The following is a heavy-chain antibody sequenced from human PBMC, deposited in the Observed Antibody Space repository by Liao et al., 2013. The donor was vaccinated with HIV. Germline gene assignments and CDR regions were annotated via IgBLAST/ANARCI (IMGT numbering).Heavy chain of an antibody. Sequence: QVQLQESGPGLVKPSQTLSLTCTVSGGSISSGSYYWSWIRQPAGKGLEWIGRIYTSGSTNYNPSLKSRVTISVDTSKNQFSLKLSSVTAADTAVYYCASSAVGQYLGHFDYWGQGTLVTVSS. J-gene: IGHJ4*02. D-gene: IGHD6-19*01. CDR3: ASSAVGQYLGHFDY. V-gene: IGHV4-61*02. CDR1: GGSISSGSYY. CDR2: IYTSGST.